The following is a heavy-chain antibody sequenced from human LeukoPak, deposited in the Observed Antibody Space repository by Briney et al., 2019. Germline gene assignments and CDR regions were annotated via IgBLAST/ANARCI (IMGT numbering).Heavy chain of an antibody. V-gene: IGHV3-23*01. Sequence: GGSLRLSCAASGFTFSSYAMSWVRQAPGEGLEWVSAIGNSGGSTYYADSVKGRFTISRDNAKNSLYLQMNSLRAEDTAVYYCARLGPRFDPWGQGTLVTVSS. CDR2: IGNSGGST. CDR1: GFTFSSYA. D-gene: IGHD5-12*01. J-gene: IGHJ5*02. CDR3: ARLGPRFDP.